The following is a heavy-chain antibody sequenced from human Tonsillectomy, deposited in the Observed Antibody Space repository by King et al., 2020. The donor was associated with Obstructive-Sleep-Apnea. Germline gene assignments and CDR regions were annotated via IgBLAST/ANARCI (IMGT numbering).Heavy chain of an antibody. V-gene: IGHV5-10-1*01. Sequence: VQLVQSGAEVKKPGESLRISCEGSGYSFTSYWISWVRQMPGKGLEWMGRIDPSDSYTNYSPSFQGHVTISGDKSISTAYLQWNSLKASDTAMYYCARHHRDCGGDCYSWAWDYWGQGSLIAVSS. D-gene: IGHD2-21*02. CDR2: IDPSDSYT. CDR1: GYSFTSYW. CDR3: ARHHRDCGGDCYSWAWDY. J-gene: IGHJ4*02.